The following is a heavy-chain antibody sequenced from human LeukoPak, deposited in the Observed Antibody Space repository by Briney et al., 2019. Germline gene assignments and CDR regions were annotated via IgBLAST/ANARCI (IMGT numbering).Heavy chain of an antibody. CDR2: INHSGST. V-gene: IGHV4-34*01. Sequence: SETLSLTCAVYGGSFSGYYWSWIGQPPGKGLEWIGEINHSGSTNYNPSLKSRVTISVDTSKNQFSLKLSSVTAADTAVYYCARGQQLEAYFDYWGQGTLVTVSS. D-gene: IGHD6-13*01. CDR3: ARGQQLEAYFDY. CDR1: GGSFSGYY. J-gene: IGHJ4*02.